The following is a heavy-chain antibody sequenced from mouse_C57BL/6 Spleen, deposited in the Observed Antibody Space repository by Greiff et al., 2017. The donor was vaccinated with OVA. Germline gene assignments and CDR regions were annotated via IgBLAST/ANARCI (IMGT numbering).Heavy chain of an antibody. CDR3: ARHEGEGRRQLRLGAWFAY. CDR2: FYPGSGSI. D-gene: IGHD3-2*02. Sequence: QVQLQQSGAELVKPGASVKLSCKASGYTFTEYTIHWVKQRSGQGLEWIGWFYPGSGSIKYNEKFKDKATLTADKSSSTVYMELSRLTSEDSAVYFCARHEGEGRRQLRLGAWFAYWGQGTLVTVSA. CDR1: GYTFTEYT. J-gene: IGHJ3*01. V-gene: IGHV1-62-2*01.